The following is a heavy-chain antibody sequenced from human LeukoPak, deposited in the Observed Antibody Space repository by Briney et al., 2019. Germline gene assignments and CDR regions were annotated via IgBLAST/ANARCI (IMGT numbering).Heavy chain of an antibody. V-gene: IGHV4-4*02. Sequence: SETLSLTCAVSGGSISSSNWWSWVRQPPEKGLEWIGEIYHSGSTKYNSSLKSRVTISVDKSKNQFSLKLTSVTAADTAVYYCARGDSSGWTEGAFEIWGQGTMVTVSS. CDR3: ARGDSSGWTEGAFEI. CDR2: IYHSGST. D-gene: IGHD3-22*01. CDR1: GGSISSSNW. J-gene: IGHJ3*02.